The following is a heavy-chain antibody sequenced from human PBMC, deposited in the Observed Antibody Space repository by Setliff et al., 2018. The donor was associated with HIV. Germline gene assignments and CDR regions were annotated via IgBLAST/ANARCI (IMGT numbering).Heavy chain of an antibody. J-gene: IGHJ4*02. D-gene: IGHD3-22*01. Sequence: ASVKVSCKASGYTFTSYGMNWVRQAPGQGLEWMGWINTYTGNPTYAQDFTGRFVSSLDTSVSTAYLLISSLKAEDIAVYYCARDRYYYDSSGHLAYYFDYWGQGTLVTVSS. CDR2: INTYTGNP. CDR1: GYTFTSYG. CDR3: ARDRYYYDSSGHLAYYFDY. V-gene: IGHV7-4-1*02.